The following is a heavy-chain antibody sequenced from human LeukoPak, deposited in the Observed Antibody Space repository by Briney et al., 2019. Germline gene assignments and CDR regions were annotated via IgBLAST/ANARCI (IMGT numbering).Heavy chain of an antibody. V-gene: IGHV4-39*01. D-gene: IGHD6-19*01. CDR2: IYYSGST. J-gene: IGHJ5*02. Sequence: PSETLSLTCTVSGGSISSSSYYWGWIRQPPGKGLEWIGSIYYSGSTYYNPSLKSRVTISVDTSKNQFSLKLSTVTAADTAVYYCARHFSVYQWLPTGGNWFDPWGQGTLVTVSS. CDR1: GGSISSSSYY. CDR3: ARHFSVYQWLPTGGNWFDP.